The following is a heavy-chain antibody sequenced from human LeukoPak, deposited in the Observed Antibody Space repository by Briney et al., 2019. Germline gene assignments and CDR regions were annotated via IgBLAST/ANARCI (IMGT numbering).Heavy chain of an antibody. CDR2: IYYTGST. V-gene: IGHV4-59*01. Sequence: PSETLSLTCTVSGGSISSYYWSWIRQPPGKGLEWIGYIYYTGSTNYNPSLKSRVTISVDTSKNLFSLKLSSVTAADTAVYYCARDQRSGDYWFDPWGQGTLVTVSS. CDR1: GGSISSYY. CDR3: ARDQRSGDYWFDP. J-gene: IGHJ5*02. D-gene: IGHD4-17*01.